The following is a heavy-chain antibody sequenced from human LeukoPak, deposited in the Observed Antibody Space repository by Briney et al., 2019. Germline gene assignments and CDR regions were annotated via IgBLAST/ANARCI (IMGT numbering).Heavy chain of an antibody. J-gene: IGHJ4*02. CDR1: GFTFSSYA. CDR2: VSGSGTST. Sequence: PGGSLRLSCAASGFTFSSYAMSWVRQAPGKGLEWVSGVSGSGTSTDYVDSVKGRFTISRDNSKNTLHLQMNSLRVDDTAVYYCAKDTVAAPGMVDYWGQGTLVTVSS. CDR3: AKDTVAAPGMVDY. V-gene: IGHV3-23*01. D-gene: IGHD6-19*01.